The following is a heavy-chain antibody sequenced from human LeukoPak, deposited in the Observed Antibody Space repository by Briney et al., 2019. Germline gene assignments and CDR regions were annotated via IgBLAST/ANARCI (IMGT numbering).Heavy chain of an antibody. CDR1: GFTFDDYG. V-gene: IGHV3-20*04. D-gene: IGHD6-13*01. J-gene: IGHJ6*03. Sequence: GGSLRLSCAASGFTFDDYGMSWVRQAPGKGLEWVSGINWNGGSTGYADSVKGRFTISRDNAKNSLYLQMNSLRAEDTALYYCARVRQQLVQTYYYYYMDVWGKGTTVTISS. CDR3: ARVRQQLVQTYYYYYMDV. CDR2: INWNGGST.